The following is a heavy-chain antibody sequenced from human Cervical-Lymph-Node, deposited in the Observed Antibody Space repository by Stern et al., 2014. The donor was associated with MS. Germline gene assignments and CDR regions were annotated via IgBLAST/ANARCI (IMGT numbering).Heavy chain of an antibody. D-gene: IGHD6-19*01. J-gene: IGHJ5*02. CDR3: ARDKGYTSSLGYWFDP. Sequence: VQLLESGPGLVKPSGTLSLTCAVSGGSVISGNWWSWVRQPPGKGLEWIGEIFHSETTNFNPSFKIRITISIDKSQNQFSLKLTSVTAADTAVYYCARDKGYTSSLGYWFDPWGQGTLVTVSS. CDR1: GGSVISGNW. CDR2: IFHSETT. V-gene: IGHV4-4*02.